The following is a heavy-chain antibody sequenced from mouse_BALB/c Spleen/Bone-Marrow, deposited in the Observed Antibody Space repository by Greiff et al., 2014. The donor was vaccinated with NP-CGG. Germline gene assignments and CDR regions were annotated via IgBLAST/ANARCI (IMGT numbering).Heavy chain of an antibody. CDR1: GYTFTSYW. CDR3: ARDEHYFDY. CDR2: IYPGDGDT. Sequence: VHLVESGAELARPGASVKLSCKASGYTFTSYWMQWVKQGPGQGLEWIGAIYPGDGDTRYTQKFKGKATLTADKSSSTAYMQLSSLASEDSAVYYCARDEHYFDYWGQGTTLTVSS. V-gene: IGHV1-87*01. J-gene: IGHJ2*01.